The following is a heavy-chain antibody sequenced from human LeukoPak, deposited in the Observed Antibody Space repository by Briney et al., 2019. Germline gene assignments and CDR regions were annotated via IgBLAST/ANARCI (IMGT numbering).Heavy chain of an antibody. CDR1: GFTFSSYA. V-gene: IGHV3-23*01. D-gene: IGHD6-13*01. Sequence: PGGSLRLSCAASGFTFSSYAMSWVRQAPGKALEWVSAISGSGGSTYYADSVKGRFTISRDNSKNTPYLQMNSLRAEDTAVYYCAKDGTAARGGYYFDYWGQGTLVTVSS. J-gene: IGHJ4*02. CDR3: AKDGTAARGGYYFDY. CDR2: ISGSGGST.